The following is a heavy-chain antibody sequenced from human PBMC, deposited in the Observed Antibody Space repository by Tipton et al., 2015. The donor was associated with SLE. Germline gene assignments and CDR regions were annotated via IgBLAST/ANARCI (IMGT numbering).Heavy chain of an antibody. J-gene: IGHJ3*02. D-gene: IGHD2-15*01. Sequence: TLSLTCTVSGGSISTVPYYWSWIRQSPRKGLVWIWYIYYSGTTYYKPSPKSRVTLSLDSSKNQFSLKLSSVTPADTAAYYCARTVSDDNGGGFDAFDMWSQATFVTVSS. CDR3: ARTVSDDNGGGFDAFDM. V-gene: IGHV4-31*03. CDR1: GGSISTVPYY. CDR2: IYYSGTT.